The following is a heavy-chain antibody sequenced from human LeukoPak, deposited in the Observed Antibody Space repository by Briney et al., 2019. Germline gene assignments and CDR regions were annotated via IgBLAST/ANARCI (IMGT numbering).Heavy chain of an antibody. J-gene: IGHJ6*02. V-gene: IGHV4-34*01. D-gene: IGHD2-2*01. CDR1: GGSFSGYY. Sequence: SETLSLTCAVYGGSFSGYYWSWIRQPPGKGLELIGEINHSGSTNYNPSLKSRVTISVDTSKNQFSLKLSSVTAADTAVYYCASLVVVVPAAMSAVSYYYGMDVWGQGTTVTVSS. CDR2: INHSGST. CDR3: ASLVVVVPAAMSAVSYYYGMDV.